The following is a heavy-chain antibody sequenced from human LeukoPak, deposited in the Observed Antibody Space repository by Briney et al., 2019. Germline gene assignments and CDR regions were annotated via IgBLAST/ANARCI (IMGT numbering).Heavy chain of an antibody. Sequence: SETLSLTCAVYGGSFSGYYWSWIRQPPGKGLEWIGEINHSESTNYNPSLKSRVTISVDASKNQFSLKLSSVTAADTAVYYCARVRELLIWFDPWGQGTLVTVSS. CDR1: GGSFSGYY. D-gene: IGHD1-26*01. V-gene: IGHV4-34*01. J-gene: IGHJ5*02. CDR3: ARVRELLIWFDP. CDR2: INHSEST.